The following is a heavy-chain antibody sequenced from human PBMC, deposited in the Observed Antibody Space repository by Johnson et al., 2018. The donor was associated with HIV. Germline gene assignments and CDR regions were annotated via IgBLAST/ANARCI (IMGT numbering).Heavy chain of an antibody. CDR1: GFTLSSSA. CDR3: AKDLRSSSWPPGAFDI. V-gene: IGHV3-9*01. J-gene: IGHJ3*02. CDR2: ISWNSGSI. D-gene: IGHD6-13*01. Sequence: VQLVESGGGVVQPGRSLRLSCEASGFTLSSSAFHWVRQAPGKGLEWVSGISWNSGSIGYADSVKGRFTISRDNAKNSLYLQMNSLRAEDTALCYCAKDLRSSSWPPGAFDIWGQGTMVTVSS.